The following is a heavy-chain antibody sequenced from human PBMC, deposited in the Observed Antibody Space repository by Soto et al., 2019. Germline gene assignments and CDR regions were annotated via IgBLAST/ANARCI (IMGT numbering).Heavy chain of an antibody. D-gene: IGHD5-12*01. CDR3: ATGQATILLAFDY. CDR1: GFTVSSNY. V-gene: IGHV3-53*01. J-gene: IGHJ4*02. CDR2: IYSGGST. Sequence: GGSLRLSCAASGFTVSSNYMSWVRQAPGKGLEWVSVIYSGGSTYYADSVKGRFTISRDNSKNTLYLQMNSLRAEDTAVYYCATGQATILLAFDYWGQGTLVTVSS.